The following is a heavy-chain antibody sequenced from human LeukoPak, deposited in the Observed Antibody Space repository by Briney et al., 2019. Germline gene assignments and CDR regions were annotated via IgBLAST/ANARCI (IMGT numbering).Heavy chain of an antibody. V-gene: IGHV3-30*18. D-gene: IGHD5-18*01. Sequence: GGSLRLSCAASGFTFSRYWMRWVRQAPGKGLEGVAVISYDGSNKYYADSVKGRFTISRDNSKNTLYLQMNSLRAEDTDVYYCAKDVQLWPNYGMDVWGQGTTVTVSS. CDR2: ISYDGSNK. CDR1: GFTFSRYW. J-gene: IGHJ6*02. CDR3: AKDVQLWPNYGMDV.